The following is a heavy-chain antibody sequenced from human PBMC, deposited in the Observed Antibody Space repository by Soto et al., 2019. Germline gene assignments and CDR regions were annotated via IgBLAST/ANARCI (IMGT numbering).Heavy chain of an antibody. J-gene: IGHJ6*02. Sequence: QITLKESGPPLVKPTQTLTLPCTFSGFPLGTSGVGVGGIRQPPEKALEWLALIYWVDDKRYSPSLKSRLTITKDTSKNQVVLTMTNMDPVDTATYYCAHSRCGGDCLQSYSSHYYYGMDVWGQGTTVTVCS. CDR3: AHSRCGGDCLQSYSSHYYYGMDV. D-gene: IGHD2-21*02. V-gene: IGHV2-5*02. CDR2: IYWVDDK. CDR1: GFPLGTSGVG.